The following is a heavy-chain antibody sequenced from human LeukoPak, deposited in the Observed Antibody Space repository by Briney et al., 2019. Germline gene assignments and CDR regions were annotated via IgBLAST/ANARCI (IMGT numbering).Heavy chain of an antibody. CDR2: IYYSGST. Sequence: PSETLSLTCTVSGGSISSYYWSWIRQPPGKGLEWIGYIYYSGSTNYNPSLKSRVTISVDTSKNQFSLKLSSVTAADTAVYYCARGTTTGSGSYYNELVYWGQGTLVTVSS. CDR1: GGSISSYY. V-gene: IGHV4-59*01. D-gene: IGHD3-10*01. J-gene: IGHJ4*02. CDR3: ARGTTTGSGSYYNELVY.